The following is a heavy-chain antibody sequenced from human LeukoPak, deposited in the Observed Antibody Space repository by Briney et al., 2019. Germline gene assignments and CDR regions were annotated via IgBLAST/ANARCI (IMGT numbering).Heavy chain of an antibody. CDR2: IYYSGST. CDR1: GGSIGSYY. J-gene: IGHJ2*01. D-gene: IGHD6-13*01. Sequence: SETLSLTCTVSGGSIGSYYWSWIRQPPGKGLEWIGYIYYSGSTNYNPSLKSRVTISVDTSKNQFSLKLSSVTAADTAVYYCARSERRIAAAGSYWYFDLWGRGTLVTVSS. CDR3: ARSERRIAAAGSYWYFDL. V-gene: IGHV4-59*01.